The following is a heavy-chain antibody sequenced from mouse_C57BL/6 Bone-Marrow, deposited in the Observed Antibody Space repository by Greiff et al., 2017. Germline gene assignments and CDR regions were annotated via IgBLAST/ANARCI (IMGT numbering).Heavy chain of an antibody. Sequence: EVKLMESGGGLVKPGGSLKLSCAASGFTFSSYAMSWVRQTPEKRLEWVATISDGGSYTYYPDNVKGRFTISRYNAKNNLYLQMSHLKSEDTAMYYCARATVVPFDYWGQGTTLTVSS. J-gene: IGHJ2*01. CDR1: GFTFSSYA. CDR2: ISDGGSYT. D-gene: IGHD1-1*01. CDR3: ARATVVPFDY. V-gene: IGHV5-4*03.